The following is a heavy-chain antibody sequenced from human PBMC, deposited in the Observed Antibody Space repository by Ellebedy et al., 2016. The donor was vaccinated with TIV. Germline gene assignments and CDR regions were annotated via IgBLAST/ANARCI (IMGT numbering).Heavy chain of an antibody. J-gene: IGHJ4*02. CDR3: ARDGGSYSDFDY. D-gene: IGHD1-26*01. V-gene: IGHV3-74*01. Sequence: GESLKISCAASGLTFSSYWMHWVRQGPGKGLVWVSRIDSDGSSTSYADSVKGRFTISRDSSDNTLYVQMNSLRVDDTAVYYCARDGGSYSDFDYWGQGTLVTVSS. CDR2: IDSDGSST. CDR1: GLTFSSYW.